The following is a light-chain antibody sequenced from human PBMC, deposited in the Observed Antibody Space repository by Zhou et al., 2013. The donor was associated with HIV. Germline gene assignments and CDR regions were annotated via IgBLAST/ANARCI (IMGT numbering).Light chain of an antibody. Sequence: DIVLTQSPGTLSLSPGERVTLSCRASQHINSNYLAWYQQKPGQAPRLLIYDASNRATGIPARFSGSGSGTDFTLTISSLEPEDFAVYYCQQRSNWPRTFGQGTKVEVK. CDR1: QHINSNY. J-gene: IGKJ1*01. CDR3: QQRSNWPRT. V-gene: IGKV3-11*01. CDR2: DAS.